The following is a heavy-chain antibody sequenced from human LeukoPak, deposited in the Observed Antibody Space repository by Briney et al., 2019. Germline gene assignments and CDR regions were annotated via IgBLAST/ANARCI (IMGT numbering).Heavy chain of an antibody. J-gene: IGHJ4*02. V-gene: IGHV3-53*01. CDR3: ARDLRSSSDY. D-gene: IGHD6-6*01. CDR1: GFTVSSNY. CDR2: IYSGGST. Sequence: GGSLRHSCAASGFTVSSNYMSWVRQAPGKGLEWVSVIYSGGSTYYADSVKGRFTISRDNSKNTLYLQMNSLRAEDTAVYYCARDLRSSSDYWGQGTLVTVSS.